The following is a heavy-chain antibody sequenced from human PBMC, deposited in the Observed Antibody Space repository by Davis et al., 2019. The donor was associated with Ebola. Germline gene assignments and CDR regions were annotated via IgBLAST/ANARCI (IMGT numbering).Heavy chain of an antibody. Sequence: GESLKISCAASGFTFSSYGMHWVRQAPGKGLEWVAVISYDGSNKYYADSVKGRFTISRDNSKNTLYLQMNSLRAEDTAVYYCAKDRERTMDVWGQGTTVTVSS. CDR2: ISYDGSNK. CDR1: GFTFSSYG. V-gene: IGHV3-30*18. J-gene: IGHJ6*02. D-gene: IGHD1-26*01. CDR3: AKDRERTMDV.